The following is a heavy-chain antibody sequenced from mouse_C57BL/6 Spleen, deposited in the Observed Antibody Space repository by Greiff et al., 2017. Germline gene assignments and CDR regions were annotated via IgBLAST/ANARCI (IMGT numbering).Heavy chain of an antibody. CDR2: INPNNGGT. CDR1: GYTFTDYN. CDR3: ARAQIPFNYEDAWFAY. D-gene: IGHD2-1*01. J-gene: IGHJ3*01. Sequence: EVQLHQSGPELVKPGASVKIPCKASGYTFTDYNMDWVKQSHGKSLEWIGDINPNNGGTIYNQKFKGKATLTVDKSSSTAYMELRSLTSDDTAVYYCARAQIPFNYEDAWFAYWGQGTLVTVSA. V-gene: IGHV1-18*01.